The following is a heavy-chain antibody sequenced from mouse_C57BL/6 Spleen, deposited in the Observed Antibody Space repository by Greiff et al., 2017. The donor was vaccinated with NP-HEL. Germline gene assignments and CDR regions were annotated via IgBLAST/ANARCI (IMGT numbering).Heavy chain of an antibody. D-gene: IGHD1-1*01. CDR2: IDPNSGGT. V-gene: IGHV1-72*01. Sequence: QVQLQQPGAELVKPGASVKLSCKASGYTFTSYWMHWVKQRPGRGLEWIGRIDPNSGGTKYNEKFKSKATLTVDKPSSTAYMQLSSLTPEDSAVYYCASITTVVDYAMDYWGQGTSVTVSS. CDR3: ASITTVVDYAMDY. J-gene: IGHJ4*01. CDR1: GYTFTSYW.